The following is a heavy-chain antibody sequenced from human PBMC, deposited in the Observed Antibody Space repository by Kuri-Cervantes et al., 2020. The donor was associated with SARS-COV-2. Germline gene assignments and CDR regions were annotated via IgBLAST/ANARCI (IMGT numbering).Heavy chain of an antibody. CDR1: GESFSGYY. D-gene: IGHD3-16*01. J-gene: IGHJ6*03. CDR3: ARGELGAYYYYMDV. Sequence: SETLSLTCAFYGESFSGYYWNWIRQPPGKGLEWIGRIYTSGSTNYNPSLKSRVTMSVDTSKNQFSLKLSSVTAADTAVYYCARGELGAYYYYMDVWGKGTTVTVSS. CDR2: IYTSGST. V-gene: IGHV4-59*10.